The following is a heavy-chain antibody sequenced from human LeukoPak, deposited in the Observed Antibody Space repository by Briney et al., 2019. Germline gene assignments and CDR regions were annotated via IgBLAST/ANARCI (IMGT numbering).Heavy chain of an antibody. CDR1: GYTFTDYT. CDR2: INGGSGNT. Sequence: ASVTVSCEASGYTFTDYTMHWLRQAPGQRLDWMGWINGGSGNTKYSPEFQGRVTITRDTSASTAYMELSSLRSEDTAVYYCANPRYDSSGYYYVDWGQGTLVTVSS. J-gene: IGHJ4*02. V-gene: IGHV1-3*01. D-gene: IGHD3-22*01. CDR3: ANPRYDSSGYYYVD.